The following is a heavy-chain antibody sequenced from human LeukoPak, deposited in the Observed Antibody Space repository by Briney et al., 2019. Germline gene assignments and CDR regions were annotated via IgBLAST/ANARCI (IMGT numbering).Heavy chain of an antibody. V-gene: IGHV5-51*01. Sequence: GELLKISCKGSGYSFTFYWIGWVRQLPGKGLEWLGIIYPGDSDTIYSPSFQGQVTISADKSISTAYLQWSSLKASDTAMYYSARRAYCGGDCYTDYWGQGTLVTVSS. J-gene: IGHJ4*02. CDR3: ARRAYCGGDCYTDY. CDR1: GYSFTFYW. D-gene: IGHD2-21*02. CDR2: IYPGDSDT.